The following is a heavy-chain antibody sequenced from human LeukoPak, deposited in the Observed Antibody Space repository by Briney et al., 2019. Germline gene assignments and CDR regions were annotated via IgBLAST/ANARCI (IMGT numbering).Heavy chain of an antibody. Sequence: GGSLRLSCAASGFTVSSNYMSWVRQAPGKGLEWVSVIYSGGSTYYADSVKGRFTISRDNSKNTLYLQRDSLRAEDTAVYYCARDRIYGDFNYWGQGTLVTVSS. D-gene: IGHD4-17*01. J-gene: IGHJ4*02. CDR2: IYSGGST. CDR1: GFTVSSNY. CDR3: ARDRIYGDFNY. V-gene: IGHV3-66*01.